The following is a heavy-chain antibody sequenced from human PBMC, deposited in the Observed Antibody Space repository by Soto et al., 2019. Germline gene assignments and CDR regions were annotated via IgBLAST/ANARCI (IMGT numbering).Heavy chain of an antibody. J-gene: IGHJ3*02. V-gene: IGHV3-30*18. CDR2: ISYDGSNK. CDR1: GFTFSSYG. Sequence: QVQLVESGGGVVQPGRALRLSCAASGFTFSSYGMHWVRQAPGKGLEWVAVISYDGSNKYYADSVKGRLTISRDNSKNTLYLQMNSLRAEDTAVYYCAKVYMVRGKSDAFDIWGQGTMVTVSS. D-gene: IGHD3-10*01. CDR3: AKVYMVRGKSDAFDI.